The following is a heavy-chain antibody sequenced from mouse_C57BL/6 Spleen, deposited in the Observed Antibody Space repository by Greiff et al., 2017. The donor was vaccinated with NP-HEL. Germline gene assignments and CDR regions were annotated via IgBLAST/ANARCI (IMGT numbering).Heavy chain of an antibody. Sequence: EVKVEESGGGLVKPGGSLKLSCAASGFTFSSYAMSWVRQTPEKRLEWVATISDGGSYTYYPDNVKGRFTISRDNAKNNLYLQMSHLKSEDTAMYYCAREGTVVSAMDYWGQGTSVTVSS. CDR1: GFTFSSYA. CDR2: ISDGGSYT. V-gene: IGHV5-4*01. J-gene: IGHJ4*01. D-gene: IGHD1-1*01. CDR3: AREGTVVSAMDY.